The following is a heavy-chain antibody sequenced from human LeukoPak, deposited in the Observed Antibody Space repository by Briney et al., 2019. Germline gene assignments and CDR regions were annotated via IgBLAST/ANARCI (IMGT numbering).Heavy chain of an antibody. D-gene: IGHD2-2*01. CDR1: GGSISSSSYY. J-gene: IGHJ6*03. CDR2: INHSGST. CDR3: ARGSSLPGDIVVVPAAQGYYYYMDV. Sequence: SETLSLTCTVSGGSISSSSYYWSWIRQPPGKGLEWIGEINHSGSTNYNPSLKSRVTISVDTSKNQFSLKLSSVTAADTAVYYCARGSSLPGDIVVVPAAQGYYYYMDVWGKGTTVTVSS. V-gene: IGHV4-39*07.